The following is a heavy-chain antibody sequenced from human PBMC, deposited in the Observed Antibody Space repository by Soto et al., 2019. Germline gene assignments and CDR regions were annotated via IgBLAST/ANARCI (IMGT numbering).Heavy chain of an antibody. V-gene: IGHV4-59*01. CDR3: ARVGRGVRLPLYYFDY. CDR2: IYYSGST. Sequence: KPSETLSLTCTVSGGSISSYYWSWIRQPPGKGLEWIGYIYYSGSTNYNPSLKSRVTISVDTSKNQFSLKLSSVTAADTAVYYCARVGRGVRLPLYYFDYWGQGTLVTVSS. CDR1: GGSISSYY. D-gene: IGHD4-17*01. J-gene: IGHJ4*02.